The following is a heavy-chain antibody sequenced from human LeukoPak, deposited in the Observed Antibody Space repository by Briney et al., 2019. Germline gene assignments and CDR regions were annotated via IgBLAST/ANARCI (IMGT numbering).Heavy chain of an antibody. V-gene: IGHV3-23*01. Sequence: QSGGSLRLSCAASGFTFSSYALTWVRQAPGKGLEWVSTISGSGGSIQYADSVKGRFSISRDNSKNTLYLQVNGLRAEDTAVYYCAKDRGFWYVNPDNWFDPWGQGTLVTVSS. J-gene: IGHJ5*02. CDR1: GFTFSSYA. D-gene: IGHD3-3*01. CDR3: AKDRGFWYVNPDNWFDP. CDR2: ISGSGGSI.